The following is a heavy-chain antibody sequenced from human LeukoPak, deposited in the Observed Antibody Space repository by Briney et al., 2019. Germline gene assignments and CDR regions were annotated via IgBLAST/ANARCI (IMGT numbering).Heavy chain of an antibody. D-gene: IGHD3-3*01. J-gene: IGHJ4*02. Sequence: SETLSLTCTVSNGSISNYYWTWIRQPVGRGLQWIGRVYRSWSPDYNPSLKSRVTMSLDTSNNQFSLKLTSMTAADTAVYYCARLGGHANFDHWGLGILVIVSS. CDR2: VYRSWSP. CDR3: ARLGGHANFDH. CDR1: NGSISNYY. V-gene: IGHV4-4*07.